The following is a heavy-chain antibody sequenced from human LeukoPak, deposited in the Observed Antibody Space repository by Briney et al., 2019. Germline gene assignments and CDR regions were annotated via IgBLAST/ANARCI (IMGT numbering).Heavy chain of an antibody. J-gene: IGHJ4*02. Sequence: SETLSLTCTVSGGSISTYYWSWIRQPPGKGLEWIGEINHSGSTYYNPSLKSQVSISIDTSKNQFSLRLTSVTAADTAVYYCARTGTVTSDYWGQGTLVTVSS. CDR2: INHSGST. V-gene: IGHV4-59*04. CDR1: GGSISTYY. D-gene: IGHD4-17*01. CDR3: ARTGTVTSDY.